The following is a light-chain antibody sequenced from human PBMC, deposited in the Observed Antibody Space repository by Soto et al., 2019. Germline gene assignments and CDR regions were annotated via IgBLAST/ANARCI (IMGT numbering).Light chain of an antibody. J-gene: IGLJ1*01. Sequence: QSVLTQPPSASGTPGQRVTISCSGSSSNIGSNTVNWYQQLPGTAPKLLIHSNNQRPSGVPDRFSGSKSGTSASLAISGLQSEDDADYYCAAWDDSLNGYVFGTGNKVTVL. CDR3: AAWDDSLNGYV. V-gene: IGLV1-44*01. CDR2: SNN. CDR1: SSNIGSNT.